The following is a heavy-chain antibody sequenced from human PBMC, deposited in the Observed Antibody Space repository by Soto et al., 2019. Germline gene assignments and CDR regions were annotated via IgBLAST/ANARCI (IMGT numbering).Heavy chain of an antibody. J-gene: IGHJ4*02. CDR1: GYSFTSYW. Sequence: PGESLKISCKGSGYSFTSYWIGWVRQMPGKGLEWMGIIYPGDSDTRYSPSFQGQVTISADKSISTAYLQWSSLKASDTAMYYCYCSSTSMNAGFDYWGQGTLVTVSS. CDR2: IYPGDSDT. V-gene: IGHV5-51*01. CDR3: YCSSTSMNAGFDY. D-gene: IGHD2-2*01.